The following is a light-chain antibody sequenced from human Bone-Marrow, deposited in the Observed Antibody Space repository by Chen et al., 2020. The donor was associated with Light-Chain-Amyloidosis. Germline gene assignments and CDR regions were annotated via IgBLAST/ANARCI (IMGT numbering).Light chain of an antibody. J-gene: IGLJ1*01. CDR2: EVT. CDR3: SSYTITNTLV. Sequence: QSALTQPASVSGSPGQSITISCTGTSSDVGGDNHASWYQQHPDNAPKLMIYEVTNRPSWVPDRFACSKSDNTASLTSSGLQTDDEAYYFCSSYTITNTLVFVSGTRVTVL. CDR1: SSDVGGDNH. V-gene: IGLV2-14*01.